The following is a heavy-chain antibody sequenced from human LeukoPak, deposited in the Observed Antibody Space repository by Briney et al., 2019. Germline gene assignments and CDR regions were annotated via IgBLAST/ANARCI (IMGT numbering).Heavy chain of an antibody. J-gene: IGHJ4*02. CDR3: ARHSYTPFDY. CDR1: GGSISTYY. Sequence: PSETLSLTCSVSGGSISTYYWSWIRQSPGKGLEWIGYIYHNGDTNYNPSFKSRVTISVDTSKNQFSLRLMSVTAADTATYYCARHSYTPFDYWGQGSLVTVSS. CDR2: IYHNGDT. D-gene: IGHD2-2*02. V-gene: IGHV4-59*08.